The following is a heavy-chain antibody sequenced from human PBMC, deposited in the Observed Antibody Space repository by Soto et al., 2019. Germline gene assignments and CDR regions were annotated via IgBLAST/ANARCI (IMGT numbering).Heavy chain of an antibody. Sequence: GESLKISCQGSVYSFTRNWIAWVRQMPGKGLEWMGIIYPGDSDTRYSPSFQGQVTISADKSINTAYLQWSSLKVSDTAMYYCARHSGTAESDSHWGQGTLVTVSS. CDR2: IYPGDSDT. J-gene: IGHJ1*01. CDR1: VYSFTRNW. D-gene: IGHD6-13*01. V-gene: IGHV5-51*01. CDR3: ARHSGTAESDSH.